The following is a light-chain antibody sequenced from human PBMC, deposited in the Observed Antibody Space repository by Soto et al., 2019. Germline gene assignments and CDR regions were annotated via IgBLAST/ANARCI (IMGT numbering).Light chain of an antibody. J-gene: IGKJ5*01. V-gene: IGKV3-11*01. CDR3: QQVNSYPQT. CDR2: DTS. CDR1: QSVSSY. Sequence: EIVLTQSPVTLTLSPGERATLSCRASQSVSSYLAWYQQKPGQAPRLLIYDTSNRATGIPARFSGSGSGTDFTLTISSLEPEDFAVYYCQQVNSYPQTFGQGTRLEIK.